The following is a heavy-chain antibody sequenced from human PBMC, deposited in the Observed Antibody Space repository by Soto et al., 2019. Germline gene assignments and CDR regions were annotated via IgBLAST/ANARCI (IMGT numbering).Heavy chain of an antibody. Sequence: EVQLVESGGDLVQPGGSLRLSCAASGFTLSDYWMHWVRQAPGKGLMWVSRINTDGSRATYADSVQGRFGISRDNAKNTVYLQMNSLSAEDTAVYYCARVKLGSYDWVDPWGQGTLVTVSS. CDR3: ARVKLGSYDWVDP. J-gene: IGHJ5*02. CDR2: INTDGSRA. D-gene: IGHD3-16*01. CDR1: GFTLSDYW. V-gene: IGHV3-74*01.